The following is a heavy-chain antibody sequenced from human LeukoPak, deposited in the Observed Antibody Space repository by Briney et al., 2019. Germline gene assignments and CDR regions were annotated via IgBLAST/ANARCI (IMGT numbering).Heavy chain of an antibody. Sequence: GGSLRLSCAASGFTFSNYWMNWVRQPPEGGLGWVANIKQRGRERYYVDSVKGRFTIARDNAKNSVYLQMNSLRAEDTAVYYCARAYYNASSGYYFVGASPFDYWGQGTLVTVSS. CDR3: ARAYYNASSGYYFVGASPFDY. D-gene: IGHD3-22*01. J-gene: IGHJ4*02. CDR2: IKQRGRER. V-gene: IGHV3-7*01. CDR1: GFTFSNYW.